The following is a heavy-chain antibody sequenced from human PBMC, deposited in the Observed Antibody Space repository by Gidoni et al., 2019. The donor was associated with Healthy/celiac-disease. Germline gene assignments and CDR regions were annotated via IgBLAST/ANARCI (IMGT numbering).Heavy chain of an antibody. V-gene: IGHV3-30*04. CDR1: GFTFSSYA. Sequence: QVQLVESGGGVVQHGRSLRLSCAAAGFTFSSYAMHWVRQAPGEGLEWVAVISYDGSNKYYADSVKGRFTISRDNSKNTLYLQMNSLRAEDTAVYYCARVSHYYDSSGYYYWGQGTLVTVSS. D-gene: IGHD3-22*01. CDR3: ARVSHYYDSSGYYY. CDR2: ISYDGSNK. J-gene: IGHJ4*02.